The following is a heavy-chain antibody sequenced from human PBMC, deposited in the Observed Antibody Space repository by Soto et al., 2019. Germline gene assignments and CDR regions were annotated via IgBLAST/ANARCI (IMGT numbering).Heavy chain of an antibody. Sequence: GGSLRLSCAASGFSFSNYGMHWVRQAPGKGLEWVAVIWFDGSNKYYADSVKGRFTISRDNSKNTVHLQMDSLRVEDTAVYYCSRYSDYGPYSDYWGQGTLVTVS. V-gene: IGHV3-33*01. D-gene: IGHD5-12*01. CDR2: IWFDGSNK. CDR1: GFSFSNYG. CDR3: SRYSDYGPYSDY. J-gene: IGHJ4*02.